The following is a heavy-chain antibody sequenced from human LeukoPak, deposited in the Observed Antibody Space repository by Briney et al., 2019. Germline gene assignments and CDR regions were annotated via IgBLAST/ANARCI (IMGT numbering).Heavy chain of an antibody. CDR2: IYYSGST. J-gene: IGHJ4*02. CDR1: GGSITTRNFY. Sequence: SETLSLTCIVSGGSITTRNFYWGWIRQPPGKGLQWVGSIYYSGSTYYNPSLKSRVTISVDTSKNQFSLNLKSVTAADTGVFYCARHGGSSSIGYWGQGTLVTVSS. CDR3: ARHGGSSSIGY. V-gene: IGHV4-39*01. D-gene: IGHD2-15*01.